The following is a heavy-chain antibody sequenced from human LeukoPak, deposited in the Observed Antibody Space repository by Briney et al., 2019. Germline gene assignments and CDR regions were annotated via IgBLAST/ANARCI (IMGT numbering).Heavy chain of an antibody. CDR1: GGSFSGYY. Sequence: PSETLSLTCAVSGGSFSGYYWSWIRQPPGKGLEWIGEINHSGSTNYNPPLKSRVTISVDTSKNQFSLKLSSVTAADTAVYYCARGEYQLLNWYFDLWGSGTLVTVSS. V-gene: IGHV4-34*01. CDR3: ARGEYQLLNWYFDL. CDR2: INHSGST. D-gene: IGHD2-2*01. J-gene: IGHJ2*01.